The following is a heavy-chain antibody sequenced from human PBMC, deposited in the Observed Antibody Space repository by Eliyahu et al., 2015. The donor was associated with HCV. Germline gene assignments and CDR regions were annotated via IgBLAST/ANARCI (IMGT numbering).Heavy chain of an antibody. Sequence: QVQLVQSGAEVKKPGSSVKVSCKASGGTFXSYAXXWVRQAPGQGLEWMGGIIPIFGTANYAQKFQGRVTITADESTSTAYMELSSLRSEDTAVYYCAREGCSSTSCPPEGNAFDIWGQGTMVTVSS. CDR1: GGTFXSYA. V-gene: IGHV1-69*01. J-gene: IGHJ3*02. CDR2: IIPIFGTA. CDR3: AREGCSSTSCPPEGNAFDI. D-gene: IGHD2-2*01.